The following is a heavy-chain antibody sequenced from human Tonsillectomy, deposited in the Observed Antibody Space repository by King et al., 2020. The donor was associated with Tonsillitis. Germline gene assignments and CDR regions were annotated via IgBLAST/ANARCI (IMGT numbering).Heavy chain of an antibody. V-gene: IGHV4-4*02. CDR1: GDSITGNFY. Sequence: VQLQESGPGLAKPSGTLSLTCAVSGDSITGNFYWSWVRQPPGRGLEWIGEISHSGNTHYSPSLRSRVTISVDTSKNDISLRLTSLTAADTAVYYCAKVVILCSGYRCHNWFDSWGRGTLVTVSS. CDR2: ISHSGNT. D-gene: IGHD3-3*01. J-gene: IGHJ5*01. CDR3: AKVVILCSGYRCHNWFDS.